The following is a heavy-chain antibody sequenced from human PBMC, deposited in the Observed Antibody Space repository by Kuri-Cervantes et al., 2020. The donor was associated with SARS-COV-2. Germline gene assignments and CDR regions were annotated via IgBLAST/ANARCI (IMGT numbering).Heavy chain of an antibody. CDR2: IYHSGST. V-gene: IGHV4-30-2*01. J-gene: IGHJ6*02. CDR1: GGSISSGGYS. D-gene: IGHD3-10*01. CDR3: AREPYYGSARDYYGMDV. Sequence: SETLSLTCAVSGGSISSGGYSWSWIRQPPGKGLEWIGYIYHSGSTYYNPSLKSRVTISVDRSKNQFSLKLSSVTAADTAVYYCAREPYYGSARDYYGMDVWGQGTTVTVSS.